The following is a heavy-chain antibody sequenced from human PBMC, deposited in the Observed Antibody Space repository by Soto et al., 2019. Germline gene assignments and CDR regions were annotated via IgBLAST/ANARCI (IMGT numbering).Heavy chain of an antibody. CDR3: ARDIWGYSSSSGVDY. CDR1: GFTFNSYG. J-gene: IGHJ4*02. D-gene: IGHD6-6*01. V-gene: IGHV3-30*03. Sequence: QVQLVESGGGVVQPGRSLRLSCAASGFTFNSYGMHWVRQAPGKGLEWVAVISYDGSNKYYADSVKGRFTISRDNSKNTLYLQMNSLRAEDTAVYYCARDIWGYSSSSGVDYWGQGTLVTVSS. CDR2: ISYDGSNK.